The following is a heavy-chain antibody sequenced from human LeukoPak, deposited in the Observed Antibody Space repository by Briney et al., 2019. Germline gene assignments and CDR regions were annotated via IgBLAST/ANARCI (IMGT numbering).Heavy chain of an antibody. Sequence: SETLSLTCTVSGGSISSYYWSWIRQSPGKGLECIGYIHYTGSTNYNPSLKSRVTISVETSKNQFSLKLKSVTAADTAVYYCXXXGYYGSGNDFRFDPWGQGTLVTVSS. CDR2: IHYTGST. D-gene: IGHD3-10*01. V-gene: IGHV4-59*01. J-gene: IGHJ5*02. CDR3: XXXGYYGSGNDFRFDP. CDR1: GGSISSYY.